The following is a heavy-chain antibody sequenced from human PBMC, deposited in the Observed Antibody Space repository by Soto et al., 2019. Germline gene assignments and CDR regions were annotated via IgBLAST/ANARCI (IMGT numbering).Heavy chain of an antibody. J-gene: IGHJ6*02. Sequence: GASVKVSCKASGGTFSSYAISWVRQAPGQGLEWMGGIIPIFGTANYAQKFQGRVTITADESTSTAYMELSSLRSEDTAVYYCASNAWYYYDSSGYYYKNYYYYGMDVWGQGTTVTVSS. V-gene: IGHV1-69*13. D-gene: IGHD3-22*01. CDR1: GGTFSSYA. CDR3: ASNAWYYYDSSGYYYKNYYYYGMDV. CDR2: IIPIFGTA.